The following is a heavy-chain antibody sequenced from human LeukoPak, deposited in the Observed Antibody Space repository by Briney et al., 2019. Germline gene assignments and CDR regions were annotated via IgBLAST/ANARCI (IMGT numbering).Heavy chain of an antibody. D-gene: IGHD3/OR15-3a*01. V-gene: IGHV3-13*01. CDR1: GVTFSTQD. J-gene: IGHJ6*03. CDR3: AREPSWTYYYYYMDV. Sequence: GGSLRLSCVVSGVTFSTQDMHWVRQVTGKGLEWVAAIGVGGDTYYSVSVKGRFTISRDNDKNTLFLQMNSVNAGDTAVYFCAREPSWTYYYYYMDVWGKGATVTVSS. CDR2: IGVGGDT.